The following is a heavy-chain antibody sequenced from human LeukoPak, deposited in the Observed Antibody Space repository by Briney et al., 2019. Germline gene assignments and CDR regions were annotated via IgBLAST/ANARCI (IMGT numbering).Heavy chain of an antibody. CDR2: ISGSGGST. V-gene: IGHV3-23*01. CDR3: AKDQGAVVYIKYYFDY. J-gene: IGHJ4*02. D-gene: IGHD2-2*01. Sequence: GGSLRLSCAASGFTFSSYAMSWVRQAPGKGLEWVSAISGSGGSTYYADSVKGRFTISRDNSKNTLYLQMNSLRAEDTAVYYCAKDQGAVVYIKYYFDYWGQGTLVTVSS. CDR1: GFTFSSYA.